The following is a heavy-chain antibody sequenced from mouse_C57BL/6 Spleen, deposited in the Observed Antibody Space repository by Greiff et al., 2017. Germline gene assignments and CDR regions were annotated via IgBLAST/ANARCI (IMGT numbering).Heavy chain of an antibody. D-gene: IGHD1-1*01. CDR1: GYTFTSYW. CDR3: ARVEGLIYYYGSSYFDV. J-gene: IGHJ1*03. Sequence: QVQLKQPGAELVKPGASVKMSCKASGYTFTSYWITWVKQRPGQGLEWIGDIYPGSGSTNYNEKFKSKATLTVDTSSSTAYMQLSSLTSEDSAVYYCARVEGLIYYYGSSYFDVWGTGTTVTVSS. V-gene: IGHV1-55*01. CDR2: IYPGSGST.